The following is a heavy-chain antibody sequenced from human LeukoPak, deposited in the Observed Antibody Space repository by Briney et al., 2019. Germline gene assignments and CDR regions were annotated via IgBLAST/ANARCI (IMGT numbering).Heavy chain of an antibody. CDR1: GFTVSSNY. CDR2: IYSGCRT. CDR3: ARDTYDSSGSDAFDI. D-gene: IGHD3-22*01. V-gene: IGHV3-66*02. Sequence: GGSLRLSCASSGFTVSSNYMSWVRQAPGKGLEWVSIIYSGCRTYSADSVKGRFTISRDNSKNTLYLQMNSLRAEDTAVYYCARDTYDSSGSDAFDIWGQGTMVTVSS. J-gene: IGHJ3*02.